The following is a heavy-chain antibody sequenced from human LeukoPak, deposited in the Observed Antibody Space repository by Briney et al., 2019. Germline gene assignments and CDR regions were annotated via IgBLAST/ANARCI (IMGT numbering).Heavy chain of an antibody. CDR1: GYTLTSYD. CDR3: ARGGGIVGATKADY. V-gene: IGHV1-8*01. J-gene: IGHJ4*02. Sequence: GASVKVSCKASGYTLTSYDINWVRQATGQGLEWMGWMNPNSGNTGYAQKFQGRVTMTRNTSISTAYMELSSLRSEDTAVYYCARGGGIVGATKADYWGQGTLVTVSS. D-gene: IGHD1-26*01. CDR2: MNPNSGNT.